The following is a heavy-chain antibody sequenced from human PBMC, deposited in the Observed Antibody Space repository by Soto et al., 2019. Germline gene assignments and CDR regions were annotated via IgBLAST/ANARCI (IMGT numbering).Heavy chain of an antibody. CDR2: IDPSDSYT. D-gene: IGHD2-15*01. CDR1: GYSFTSYW. CDR3: ARRRYCSGGSCWGFDY. J-gene: IGHJ4*02. V-gene: IGHV5-10-1*01. Sequence: GESLKISCKGSGYSFTSYWISWVRQMPGKGLEWMGRIDPSDSYTNYSPSFQGHVTISADKPISTAYLQWSSLKASDTAMYYCARRRYCSGGSCWGFDYWGQGTLVTVSS.